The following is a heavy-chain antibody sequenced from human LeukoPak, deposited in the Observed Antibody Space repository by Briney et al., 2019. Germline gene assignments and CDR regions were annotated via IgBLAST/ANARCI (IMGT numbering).Heavy chain of an antibody. V-gene: IGHV3-53*01. CDR2: IYSGGST. D-gene: IGHD6-13*01. CDR3: ARDSQQLYAFDI. CDR1: GFTVSSNY. J-gene: IGHJ3*02. Sequence: GGSLRLSCAASGFTVSSNYMSWVRQAPGKGLEWVSVIYSGGSTYYADSVKGRFTISRDNSKNTLYLQMNSLRAEDTAVYYCARDSQQLYAFDIWGQGTMVTVSS.